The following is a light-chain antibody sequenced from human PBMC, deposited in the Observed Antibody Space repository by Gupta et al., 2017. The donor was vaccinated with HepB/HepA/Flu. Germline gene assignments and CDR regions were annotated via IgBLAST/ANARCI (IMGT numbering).Light chain of an antibody. CDR1: QSIRSNL. CDR2: DAS. CDR3: QQYAISPIT. J-gene: IGKJ5*01. Sequence: EIVLTQSPGTRSXSPGARATLSCRASQSIRSNLLVWYQQKLGQAPRLLIYDASKRATGIPDRFSGSGSGTDFTLTISRLEPEDFAVYYCQQYAISPITFGQGTRLEIK. V-gene: IGKV3-20*01.